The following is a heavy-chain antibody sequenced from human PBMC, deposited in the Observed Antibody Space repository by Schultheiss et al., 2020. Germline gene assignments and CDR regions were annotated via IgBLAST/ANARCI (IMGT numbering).Heavy chain of an antibody. D-gene: IGHD6-13*01. Sequence: GGSLRLSCSASGFTFSSYAMHWVRQAPGKGLEYVSAISSNGGSTYYADSVKGRFTISRDNSKNTLYLQMNSLRAEDTAIYYCAKAPLIAAVGTFYWGQGTLVTVSS. V-gene: IGHV3-64*04. CDR1: GFTFSSYA. CDR2: ISSNGGST. J-gene: IGHJ4*02. CDR3: AKAPLIAAVGTFY.